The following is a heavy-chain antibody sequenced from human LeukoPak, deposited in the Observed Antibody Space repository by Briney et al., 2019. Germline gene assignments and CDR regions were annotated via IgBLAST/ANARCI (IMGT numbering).Heavy chain of an antibody. J-gene: IGHJ4*02. CDR1: GFTFNNYW. V-gene: IGHV3-7*03. CDR3: ARDLDSSSWYRAPGDFDY. D-gene: IGHD6-13*01. Sequence: GGSLRLSCAVSGFTFNNYWMSWVRQAPGKGLEWVANITPDGSDRYYVDSLKGRVTISRDNTKNSLYLQMNSLRAEDTAVYYCARDLDSSSWYRAPGDFDYWGQGTLVTVSS. CDR2: ITPDGSDR.